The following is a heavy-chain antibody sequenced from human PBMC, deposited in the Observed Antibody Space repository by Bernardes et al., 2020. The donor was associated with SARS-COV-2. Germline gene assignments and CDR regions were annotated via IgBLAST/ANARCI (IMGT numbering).Heavy chain of an antibody. V-gene: IGHV4-31*03. CDR1: GGSISSGGYY. CDR2: IYYSGST. CDR3: AKTGATTFHYYYGVDV. J-gene: IGHJ6*02. Sequence: SETLSLTCTVSGGSISSGGYYWTWIRQHPGKGLEWIGYIYYSGSTYSNPSLKSRLTISVETSNNQFSLKLTSMTAADTAVYYCAKTGATTFHYYYGVDVWGQGTTVTVSS. D-gene: IGHD1-26*01.